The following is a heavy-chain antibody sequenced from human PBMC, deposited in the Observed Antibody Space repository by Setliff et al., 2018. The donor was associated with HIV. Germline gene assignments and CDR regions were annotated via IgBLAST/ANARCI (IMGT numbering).Heavy chain of an antibody. CDR2: IYSTGDT. CDR1: GGSISNFY. CDR3: ARGKDDHNFSPISLRKTYYYYMDV. J-gene: IGHJ6*03. Sequence: PSETLSLTCSVSGGSISNFYWSWIRQPPGKGLEWVGHIYSTGDTNYNPSLKSRVTLSADTSKNQLSLSLTSVTAADTALYYCARGKDDHNFSPISLRKTYYYYMDVWDKGATVTVSS. D-gene: IGHD3-3*01. V-gene: IGHV4-4*07.